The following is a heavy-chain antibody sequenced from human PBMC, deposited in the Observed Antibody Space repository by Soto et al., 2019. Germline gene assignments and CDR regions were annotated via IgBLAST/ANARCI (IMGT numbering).Heavy chain of an antibody. V-gene: IGHV3-30-3*01. Sequence: QVQLVESGGGVVQPGRSLRLSCAASGFTFSSYAMHWVRQAPGKGLEWVAVISYDGSNKYYADSVKGRFTISRDNSKNTLYLQMNSLRAEDTAVYYCAREGGYNFFDYWGQGTLVTVSS. CDR3: AREGGYNFFDY. D-gene: IGHD5-12*01. J-gene: IGHJ4*02. CDR1: GFTFSSYA. CDR2: ISYDGSNK.